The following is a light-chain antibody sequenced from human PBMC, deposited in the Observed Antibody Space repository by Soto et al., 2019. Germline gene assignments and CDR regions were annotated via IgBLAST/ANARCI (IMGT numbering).Light chain of an antibody. CDR1: QSISSW. J-gene: IGKJ2*01. Sequence: DIPMTQSPSTLSASVGDRVTITCRASQSISSWLAWYQQKPGKAPKLLIYKATSLESGVPSRLSGSGSGTEFTLTISSLQPDDFATYYCQQYNSYSLYTFGQGTKLEIK. CDR2: KAT. CDR3: QQYNSYSLYT. V-gene: IGKV1-5*03.